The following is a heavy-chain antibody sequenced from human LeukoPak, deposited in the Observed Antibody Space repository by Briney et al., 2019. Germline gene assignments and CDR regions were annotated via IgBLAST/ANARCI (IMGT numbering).Heavy chain of an antibody. CDR2: ISWQSNTR. CDR3: VKDRDFWSGLDV. J-gene: IGHJ6*02. Sequence: QSGGSLRLSCAASGFFFDDYGMHWVRQVPGKGPEWVSGISWQSNTRKYADSVGGRFTISRDNAKNSLYLQMNSLKLEDTALYYCVKDRDFWSGLDVWGQGTMVTVS. V-gene: IGHV3-9*01. CDR1: GFFFDDYG. D-gene: IGHD3-3*01.